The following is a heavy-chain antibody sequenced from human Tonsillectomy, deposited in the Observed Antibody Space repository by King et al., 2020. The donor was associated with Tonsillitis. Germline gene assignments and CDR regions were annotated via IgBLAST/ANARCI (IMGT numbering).Heavy chain of an antibody. CDR2: INHSGST. CDR3: ARGTSSYGPRGAFDP. Sequence: VQLQQWGAGLLKPSETLSLTCAVYGGSFSGYYWSWIRQPPGKGLEWIGEINHSGSTNYNPSLKSRVTISVDTSKNQFSLKLSSVTAAATAVYYCARGTSSYGPRGAFDPWGQGTLVTVSS. J-gene: IGHJ5*02. D-gene: IGHD5-18*01. V-gene: IGHV4-34*01. CDR1: GGSFSGYY.